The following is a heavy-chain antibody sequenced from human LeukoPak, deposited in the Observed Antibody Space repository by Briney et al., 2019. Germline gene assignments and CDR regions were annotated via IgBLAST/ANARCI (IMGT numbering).Heavy chain of an antibody. J-gene: IGHJ6*03. V-gene: IGHV1-18*01. D-gene: IGHD5-18*01. Sequence: GASVKVSCKASGYTFTSYGISWVRQAPGQGLEWMGWISAYNGNTNYAQKLQGRVTMTTDTSTSTAYMELRSLRSDDTAVYYCARETAAMVTYYYYYMDVWGKGTTVTVSS. CDR2: ISAYNGNT. CDR3: ARETAAMVTYYYYYMDV. CDR1: GYTFTSYG.